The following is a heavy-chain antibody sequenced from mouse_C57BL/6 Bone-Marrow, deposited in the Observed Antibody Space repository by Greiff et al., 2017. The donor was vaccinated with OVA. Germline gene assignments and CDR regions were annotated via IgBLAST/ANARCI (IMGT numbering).Heavy chain of an antibody. V-gene: IGHV10-1*01. CDR3: VRGGIYYDYPYYFDY. D-gene: IGHD2-4*01. Sequence: GGGLVQPKGSLKLSCAASGFSFNTYAMNWVRQAPGKGLEWVARIRSKSNNYATYYADSVKDRFTISRDDSESMLYLQMNNLKTEDTAMYYCVRGGIYYDYPYYFDYWGQGTTLTVSS. CDR2: IRSKSNNYAT. CDR1: GFSFNTYA. J-gene: IGHJ2*01.